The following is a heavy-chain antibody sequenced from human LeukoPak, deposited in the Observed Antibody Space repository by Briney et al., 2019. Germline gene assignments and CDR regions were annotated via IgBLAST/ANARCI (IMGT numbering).Heavy chain of an antibody. D-gene: IGHD3-9*01. CDR1: GFTVSSNY. V-gene: IGHV3-66*01. CDR2: IYSGGST. Sequence: GGSLRLSCAASGFTVSSNYMSWVRQAPGKGLEWVSVIYSGGSTYYADSVKGRSTISRDNSKNTLYLQMNSLRAEDTAVYYCASTGWEYYFDYWGQGTLVTVSS. J-gene: IGHJ4*02. CDR3: ASTGWEYYFDY.